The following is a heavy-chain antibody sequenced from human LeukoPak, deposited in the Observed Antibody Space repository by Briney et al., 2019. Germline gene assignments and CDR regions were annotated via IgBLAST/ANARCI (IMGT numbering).Heavy chain of an antibody. Sequence: GGSLRLSCAASGFTFSSYGMHWVRQAPGKGLEWVAVIWYDGSNKYYADSVKGRFTISRDNAKNTLYLQMNSLRVEDTAVYHCASVAAAVNWGQGTLVTVSS. CDR2: IWYDGSNK. CDR3: ASVAAAVN. D-gene: IGHD2-15*01. V-gene: IGHV3-33*03. J-gene: IGHJ4*02. CDR1: GFTFSSYG.